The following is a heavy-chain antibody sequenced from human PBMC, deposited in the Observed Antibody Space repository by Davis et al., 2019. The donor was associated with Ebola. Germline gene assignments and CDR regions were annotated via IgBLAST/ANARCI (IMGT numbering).Heavy chain of an antibody. V-gene: IGHV1-8*02. Sequence: ASVKVSCKASGGTFSSYAISWVRQAPGQGLEWMGWMNPNSGNTGYAQKFQGRVTMTRNTSISTAYMELSSLRSEDTAVYYCARGRPYSSSWLTATGGGGMDVWGQGTTVTVSS. D-gene: IGHD6-6*01. J-gene: IGHJ6*02. CDR1: GGTFSSYA. CDR2: MNPNSGNT. CDR3: ARGRPYSSSWLTATGGGGMDV.